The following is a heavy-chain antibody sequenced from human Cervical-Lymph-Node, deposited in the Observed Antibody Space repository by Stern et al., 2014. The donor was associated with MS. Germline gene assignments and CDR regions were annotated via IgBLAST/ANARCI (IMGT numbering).Heavy chain of an antibody. Sequence: VQLEESGAEVQKPGSSVKGSCRASGGTFSSSDISWVRQAPGQGLEWMGGIIPIIGTANYAQKYQGRVTITADESTSTAYMELSSLRSEDTAIYYCALGGFGHYFEYWGQGTLVTVSS. J-gene: IGHJ4*02. D-gene: IGHD3-10*01. CDR2: IIPIIGTA. CDR1: GGTFSSSD. CDR3: ALGGFGHYFEY. V-gene: IGHV1-69*01.